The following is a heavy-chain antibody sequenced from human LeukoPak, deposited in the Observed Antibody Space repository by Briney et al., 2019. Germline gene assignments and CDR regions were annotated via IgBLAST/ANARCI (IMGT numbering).Heavy chain of an antibody. V-gene: IGHV3-21*01. Sequence: GGSLRLSCAASGFSFGHYSMTWVRQAPGKGLEWVSVTYSNGRTYYADSVKGRFTISRDNAKNSLYLQMNSLRAEDTAVYYCARDSGGSRYYDSSGWAFDIWGQGTMVTVSS. CDR1: GFSFGHYS. J-gene: IGHJ3*02. CDR2: TYSNGRT. D-gene: IGHD3-22*01. CDR3: ARDSGGSRYYDSSGWAFDI.